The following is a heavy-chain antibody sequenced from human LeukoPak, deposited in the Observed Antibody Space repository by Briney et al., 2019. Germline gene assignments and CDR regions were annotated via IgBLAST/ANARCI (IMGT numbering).Heavy chain of an antibody. V-gene: IGHV3-21*01. D-gene: IGHD2-15*01. J-gene: IGHJ4*02. CDR1: GFTFSSYS. CDR3: AKDGAPYCSGATCYSAADY. CDR2: ISSSSSYV. Sequence: PGGSLRLSRAASGFTFSSYSMNWVRQAPGKGLEWVSSISSSSSYVYYADSVKGRFTISRDNTKNSLYLQMNSLRAEDTAVYYCAKDGAPYCSGATCYSAADYWGQGTLVTVSS.